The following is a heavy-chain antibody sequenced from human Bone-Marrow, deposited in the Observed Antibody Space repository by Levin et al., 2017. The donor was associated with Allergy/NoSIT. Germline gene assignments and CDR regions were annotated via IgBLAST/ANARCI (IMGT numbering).Heavy chain of an antibody. V-gene: IGHV4-61*08. CDR1: GGSVSSDGYF. J-gene: IGHJ4*02. Sequence: SETLSLTCSVSGGSVSSDGYFWTWIRQSPGKGLEWIGYVYYSGSTNYNPSLKSRVTMSVDTSKNEFSLRLHPVTAADTAIYYCARHHCTSAACSDLLVHSWGQAPLVTVSS. CDR3: ARHHCTSAACSDLLVHS. D-gene: IGHD2-2*01. CDR2: VYYSGST.